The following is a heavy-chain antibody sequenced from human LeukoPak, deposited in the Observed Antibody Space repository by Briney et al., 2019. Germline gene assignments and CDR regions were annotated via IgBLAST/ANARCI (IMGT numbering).Heavy chain of an antibody. J-gene: IGHJ4*02. CDR2: IYSSGSA. V-gene: IGHV4-39*01. CDR3: QSRYLEWLLEY. Sequence: SETLSLTCTVSGGSINSNNYYWGWIRQPPGKGLEWIGSIYSSGSAYYNPSLKSRVTISVDASKNQFSLRLSSVTAADTAVYYCQSRYLEWLLEYWGQGTLVTVSS. CDR1: GGSINSNNYY. D-gene: IGHD3-3*01.